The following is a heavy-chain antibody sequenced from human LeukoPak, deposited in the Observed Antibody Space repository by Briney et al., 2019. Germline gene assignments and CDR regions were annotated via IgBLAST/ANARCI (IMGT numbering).Heavy chain of an antibody. CDR3: ARYNYDSSGTYYFDY. D-gene: IGHD3-22*01. CDR2: IKPDGSVK. V-gene: IGHV3-7*01. CDR1: GFTFNNYW. Sequence: PGGSLRLSCAASGFTFNNYWMSWVRQAPGKGLEWVANIKPDGSVKYYVDSVRGRFTISRDNARNSLYLQMNSLRAEDTAVYYCARYNYDSSGTYYFDYWGQGTLVTVSS. J-gene: IGHJ4*02.